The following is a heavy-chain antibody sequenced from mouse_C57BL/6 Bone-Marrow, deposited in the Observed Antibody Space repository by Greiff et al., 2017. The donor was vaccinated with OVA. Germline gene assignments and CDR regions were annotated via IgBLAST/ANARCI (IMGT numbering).Heavy chain of an antibody. CDR2: IYPGSGST. J-gene: IGHJ2*01. Sequence: QVQLQQSGAELVKPGASVKMSCKASGYTFTSYWITWVKQRPGQGLEWIGDIYPGSGSTNYNEKFKSKATLTVDTSSSTAYMQLSSLTSEDSAVYYCARGRDGYEDFDYWGQGTTLTVSS. CDR3: ARGRDGYEDFDY. V-gene: IGHV1-55*01. CDR1: GYTFTSYW. D-gene: IGHD2-2*01.